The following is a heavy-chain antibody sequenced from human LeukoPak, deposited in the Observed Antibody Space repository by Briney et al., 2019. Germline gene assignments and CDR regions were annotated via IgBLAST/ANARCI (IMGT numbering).Heavy chain of an antibody. Sequence: GGSLRLSCAASGFTFSSYSMNWVRQAPAKGLEWVSSISSSSSYIYYADSVKGRFTISRDNAKNSLYLQMNSLRAEDTAVYYCARELIAAAGSPFDYWGQGTLVTVSS. V-gene: IGHV3-21*01. CDR2: ISSSSSYI. D-gene: IGHD6-13*01. CDR3: ARELIAAAGSPFDY. CDR1: GFTFSSYS. J-gene: IGHJ4*02.